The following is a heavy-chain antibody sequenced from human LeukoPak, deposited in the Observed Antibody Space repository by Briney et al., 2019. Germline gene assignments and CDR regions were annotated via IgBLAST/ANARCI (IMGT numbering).Heavy chain of an antibody. CDR1: GYTFTSYG. D-gene: IGHD1-20*01. J-gene: IGHJ4*02. CDR3: ARDLRSSIIGTPQGY. CDR2: ISAYNGNT. V-gene: IGHV1-18*04. Sequence: ASVKVSCKASGYTFTSYGISWVRQAPGQGLEWMGWISAYNGNTNYAQKLQGRVTMTTDTSTSTAYMELRSLRSDDTAVYYCARDLRSSIIGTPQGYWGQGTLVTVSS.